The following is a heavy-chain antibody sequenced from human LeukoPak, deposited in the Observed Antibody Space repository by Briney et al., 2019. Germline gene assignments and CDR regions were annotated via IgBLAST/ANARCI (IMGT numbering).Heavy chain of an antibody. J-gene: IGHJ4*02. CDR2: IKQDGSEK. D-gene: IGHD7-27*01. Sequence: PGGSLRLSCAASGFTFSSYWMSWVRQAQGKGLEWVANIKQDGSEKQYVDSVKGRFAISRDNAENSLYLQMNSLKAEDTAVYYCGRFTRSGDSVYWGQGTLVTVSS. CDR3: GRFTRSGDSVY. V-gene: IGHV3-7*04. CDR1: GFTFSSYW.